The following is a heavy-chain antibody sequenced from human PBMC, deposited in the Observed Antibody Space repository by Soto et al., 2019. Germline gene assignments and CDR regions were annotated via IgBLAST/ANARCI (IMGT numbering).Heavy chain of an antibody. CDR1: GFTFSSYS. Sequence: GGSLRLSCAASGFTFSSYSMNWVRQAPGKGLEWVSSISSSSSYIYYADSVKGRFTISRDNAKNSLYLQMNSLRAEDTAVYYCARDLVIHYDYSDYWGQGTLVTVSS. CDR2: ISSSSSYI. V-gene: IGHV3-21*01. CDR3: ARDLVIHYDYSDY. D-gene: IGHD3-10*01. J-gene: IGHJ4*02.